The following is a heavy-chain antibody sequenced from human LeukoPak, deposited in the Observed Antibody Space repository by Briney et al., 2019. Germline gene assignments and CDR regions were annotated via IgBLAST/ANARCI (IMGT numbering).Heavy chain of an antibody. V-gene: IGHV4-31*03. J-gene: IGHJ6*02. CDR1: GGSISSGGYY. D-gene: IGHD3-10*01. CDR2: SYYSGST. Sequence: SEPLSLTCTVSGGSISSGGYYWSWIRQHPGKSLEWIGCSYYSGSTYYNQSLKSRVTISVDTSKNQFSQKLSSVTAADTAVYYCARDRITMVRAGSFYGMDVWGQGTTVTVSS. CDR3: ARDRITMVRAGSFYGMDV.